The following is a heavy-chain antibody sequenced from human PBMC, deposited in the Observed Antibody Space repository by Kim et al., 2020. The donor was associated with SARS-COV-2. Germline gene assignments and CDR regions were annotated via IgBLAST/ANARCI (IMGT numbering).Heavy chain of an antibody. CDR1: GFTFSNAW. J-gene: IGHJ4*02. CDR2: IKSKTDGGTT. V-gene: IGHV3-15*01. CDR3: TTDLTDSSGYYYSGFPDY. D-gene: IGHD3-22*01. Sequence: GGSLRLSCAASGFTFSNAWMSWVRQAPGKGLEWVGRIKSKTDGGTTDYAAPVKGRFTISRDDSKNTLYLQMNSLKTEDTAVYYCTTDLTDSSGYYYSGFPDYWGQGTLVTVSS.